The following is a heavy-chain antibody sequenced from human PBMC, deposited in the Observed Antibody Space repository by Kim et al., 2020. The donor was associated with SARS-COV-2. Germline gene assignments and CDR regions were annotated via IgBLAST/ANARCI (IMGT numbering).Heavy chain of an antibody. J-gene: IGHJ3*02. V-gene: IGHV3-9*01. CDR1: GFTFDDYA. D-gene: IGHD2-2*01. CDR3: AKDSWPAAMSHGAFDI. CDR2: ISWNSGSI. Sequence: GWSLRLSCAASGFTFDDYAMHWVRQAPGKGLEWVSGISWNSGSIGYADSVKGRFTISRDNAKNSLYLQMNSLRAEDTALYYCAKDSWPAAMSHGAFDIWGQGTMVTVSS.